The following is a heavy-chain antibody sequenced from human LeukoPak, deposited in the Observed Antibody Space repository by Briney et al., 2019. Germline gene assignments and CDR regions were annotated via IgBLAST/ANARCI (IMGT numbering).Heavy chain of an antibody. J-gene: IGHJ3*02. V-gene: IGHV4-59*08. D-gene: IGHD2-2*01. CDR2: IYYSGST. CDR1: GGSISSYY. CDR3: ARPRASSSQAFDI. Sequence: SETLSLTCTVSGGSISSYYWSWIRQPPGKGLEWIGYIYYSGSTNYNPSLKSRVTISVDTSKNQLSLKLSSVTAADTAVYYCARPRASSSQAFDIWGQGTMVTVSS.